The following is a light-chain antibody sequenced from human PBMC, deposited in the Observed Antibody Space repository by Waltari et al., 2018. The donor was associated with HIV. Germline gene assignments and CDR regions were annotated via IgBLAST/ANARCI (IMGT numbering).Light chain of an antibody. CDR2: KAS. CDR3: QQYDSYPLT. Sequence: DFQMTQSPATLSASVGDRVTITCRASQSISSWLAWYQQTPGKAPKVLIYKASSLGSGVPSRFSGRGSGTEFTLTISILQPADFATYYCQQYDSYPLTFGGGTKVEIK. J-gene: IGKJ4*01. CDR1: QSISSW. V-gene: IGKV1-5*03.